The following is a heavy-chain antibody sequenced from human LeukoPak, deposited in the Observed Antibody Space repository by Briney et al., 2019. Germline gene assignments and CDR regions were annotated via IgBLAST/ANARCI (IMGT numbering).Heavy chain of an antibody. Sequence: GGSLRLSCSASGFIFSSFGWHWVRQAPGKGLEWVSYISSSSTYTAYADSVQGRFTISRDDAKNSLYLQITSLRAEDTAVYFCARAANTATGTPTLAIDYWGQGTLVTVSS. J-gene: IGHJ4*02. D-gene: IGHD6-13*01. CDR3: ARAANTATGTPTLAIDY. CDR1: GFIFSSFG. V-gene: IGHV3-21*05. CDR2: ISSSSTYT.